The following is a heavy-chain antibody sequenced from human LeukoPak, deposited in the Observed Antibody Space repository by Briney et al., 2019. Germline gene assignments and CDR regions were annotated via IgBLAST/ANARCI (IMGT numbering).Heavy chain of an antibody. CDR3: ARDRDNVAGTRGYFDY. D-gene: IGHD6-19*01. CDR2: IYSDNT. J-gene: IGHJ4*02. V-gene: IGHV3-53*01. CDR1: GFTFSSYS. Sequence: GGSLRLSCAASGFTFSSYSMNWVRQAPGRGLEWVSFIYSDNTHYSDSVKGRFTISRDNSKNTLYLQMNSLRAEDTAVYYCARDRDNVAGTRGYFDYWGQGTLVTVSS.